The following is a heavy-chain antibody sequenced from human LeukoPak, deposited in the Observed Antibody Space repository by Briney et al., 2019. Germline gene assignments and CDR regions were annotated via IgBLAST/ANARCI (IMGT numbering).Heavy chain of an antibody. V-gene: IGHV1-2*02. J-gene: IGHJ4*02. D-gene: IGHD7-27*01. CDR1: GYTFTGYY. Sequence: ASVKASCKASGYTFTGYYMHWVRQAPGQGIEWMGWIHPGRGDTNIAQKFQGRVSLTRDMSISTAYMELSRLTSDDTAVYYCARDHNWGPDYWGQGTLVSVSS. CDR2: IHPGRGDT. CDR3: ARDHNWGPDY.